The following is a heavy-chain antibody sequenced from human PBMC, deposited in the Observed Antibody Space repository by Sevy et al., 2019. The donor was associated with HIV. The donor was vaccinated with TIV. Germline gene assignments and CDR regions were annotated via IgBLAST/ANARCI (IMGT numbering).Heavy chain of an antibody. D-gene: IGHD1-1*01. V-gene: IGHV3-49*04. Sequence: GGSLRLSCTASGFSFGDYAMNWVRQAPGKGLEWGAFLKNKARGGTLDHAASVKGRFTISSDDSKSIVNLQMNDLRTEDTGVYYCTRWKEAKSIFDYWGQGALVTVSS. CDR3: TRWKEAKSIFDY. J-gene: IGHJ4*02. CDR2: LKNKARGGTL. CDR1: GFSFGDYA.